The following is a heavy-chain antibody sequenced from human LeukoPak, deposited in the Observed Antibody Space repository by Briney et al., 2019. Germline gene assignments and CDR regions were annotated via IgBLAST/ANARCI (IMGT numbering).Heavy chain of an antibody. CDR2: IKQDGSER. CDR1: GFTFSSYW. D-gene: IGHD4-17*01. Sequence: GGSLRLSCAASGFTFSSYWMSWVRQAPGKGLEWVANIKQDGSERYYVDSVEGRFTISRDNAKNSLYLQMNSLRAEDTAVYYCARVSVTVIPIFDYWGQGALVTVSS. CDR3: ARVSVTVIPIFDY. J-gene: IGHJ4*02. V-gene: IGHV3-7*01.